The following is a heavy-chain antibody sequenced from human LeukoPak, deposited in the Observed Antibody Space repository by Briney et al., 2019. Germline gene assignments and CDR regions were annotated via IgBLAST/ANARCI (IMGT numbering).Heavy chain of an antibody. CDR1: GGSFSGYY. Sequence: PSETLSLTCAVYGGSFSGYYWSWIRQPPGKGLEWIGEINHSGSTNYNPSLKSRVTISVDTSKNQFSLKLSSVTAADTAVYYCARQEAAAGLYYYYMDVWGKGTTVTISS. V-gene: IGHV4-34*01. J-gene: IGHJ6*03. D-gene: IGHD6-13*01. CDR3: ARQEAAAGLYYYYMDV. CDR2: INHSGST.